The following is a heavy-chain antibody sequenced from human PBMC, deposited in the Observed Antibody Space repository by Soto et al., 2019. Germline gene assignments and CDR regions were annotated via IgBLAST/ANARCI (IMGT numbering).Heavy chain of an antibody. V-gene: IGHV4-59*01. Sequence: PSETLSLTCSVSGGSMRNVYWSWIRQPPGKGLEWLGFIFHSGNAKYNPSLQSRVTMSIDTSKNQLSLSLESATAADTALYFCARQHDPTLPFDFWGQGTLVTVSS. CDR3: ARQHDPTLPFDF. CDR1: GGSMRNVY. CDR2: IFHSGNA. J-gene: IGHJ4*02. D-gene: IGHD2-15*01.